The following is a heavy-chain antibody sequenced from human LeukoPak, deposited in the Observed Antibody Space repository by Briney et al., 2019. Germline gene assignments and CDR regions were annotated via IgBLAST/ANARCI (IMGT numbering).Heavy chain of an antibody. Sequence: ASVKVSCKASGDTFTSYAMHWVHQAPGQRLEWMGWINAGNGNTKYSQEFQGRVTITRDTSASTAYMELSSLTSEDMAVYYCARSAGDSFDYWGQGTLVTVSS. CDR3: ARSAGDSFDY. V-gene: IGHV1-3*03. J-gene: IGHJ4*02. CDR1: GDTFTSYA. CDR2: INAGNGNT. D-gene: IGHD2-21*02.